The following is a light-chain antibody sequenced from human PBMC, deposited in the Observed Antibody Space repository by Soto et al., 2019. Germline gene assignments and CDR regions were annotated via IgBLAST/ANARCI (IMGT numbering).Light chain of an antibody. J-gene: IGLJ1*01. V-gene: IGLV2-14*01. CDR2: EVS. Sequence: QSVLAQPASVSGSPGQSITISCTGTSSDVGGYNYVYWYQQHPGKAPKLMIYEVSNRPSGASNRFSGSKSGNTASLTISGLQAEDEADYYCSSYTTANTYVFGTGTKATV. CDR3: SSYTTANTYV. CDR1: SSDVGGYNY.